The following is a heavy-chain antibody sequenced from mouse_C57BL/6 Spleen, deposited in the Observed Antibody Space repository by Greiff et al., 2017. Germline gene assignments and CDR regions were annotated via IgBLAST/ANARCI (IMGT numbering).Heavy chain of an antibody. V-gene: IGHV1-26*01. CDR1: GYTFTDYY. Sequence: VQLQQSGPELVKPGASVKISCKASGYTFTDYYMNWVKQSHGKSLERIGDINPNNGGTSYNQKFKGKATLTVDKSSSTAYMELRSLTSEDSAVYYCARSGPVYYGRGGYAMDYWGQGTSVTVSS. CDR3: ARSGPVYYGRGGYAMDY. D-gene: IGHD1-1*01. J-gene: IGHJ4*01. CDR2: INPNNGGT.